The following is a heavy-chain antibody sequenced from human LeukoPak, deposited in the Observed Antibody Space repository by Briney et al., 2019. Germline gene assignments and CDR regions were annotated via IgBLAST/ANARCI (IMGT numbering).Heavy chain of an antibody. J-gene: IGHJ5*02. V-gene: IGHV4-59*01. Sequence: SETLSLTCTVSGGSIRIYYWSWIRQPPGKGLEWIGYLYYSGNTNYNPSLKSRVTISEDTSKTKFSLKLSSVTAADTAVYYCARDRIGAWFDPWGQGTLVIVSS. CDR3: ARDRIGAWFDP. CDR1: GGSIRIYY. CDR2: LYYSGNT. D-gene: IGHD3-10*01.